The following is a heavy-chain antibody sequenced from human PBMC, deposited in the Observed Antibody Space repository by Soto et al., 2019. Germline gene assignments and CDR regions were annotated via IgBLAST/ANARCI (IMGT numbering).Heavy chain of an antibody. CDR2: VYYSGST. CDR3: ARSYDSEGDY. D-gene: IGHD3-22*01. Sequence: QLQLQESGPGLVKPSETLSLTCTVSGGSINRSNYYWGWIRQPPGKGLEWIGSVYYSGSTYYTPSLRSRVTISVDTSKNQFSLKLRSVTAEDTAGYYCARSYDSEGDYWGQGTLVTVSS. V-gene: IGHV4-39*01. J-gene: IGHJ4*02. CDR1: GGSINRSNYY.